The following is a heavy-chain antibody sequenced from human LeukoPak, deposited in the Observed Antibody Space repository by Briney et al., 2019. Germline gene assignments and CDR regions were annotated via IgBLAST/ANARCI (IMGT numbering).Heavy chain of an antibody. CDR1: GFTFSSYW. J-gene: IGHJ4*02. D-gene: IGHD6-13*01. Sequence: GGSLRLSCAASGFTFSSYWMSWVRQAPGKGLEWVANIKQDGSEKYYVDSVKGRFTISRDNAKNSLYLQMNSLRAEDTSVYYCATWAGAAAGFSGPFDYWGQGTLVTVSS. CDR2: IKQDGSEK. CDR3: ATWAGAAAGFSGPFDY. V-gene: IGHV3-7*01.